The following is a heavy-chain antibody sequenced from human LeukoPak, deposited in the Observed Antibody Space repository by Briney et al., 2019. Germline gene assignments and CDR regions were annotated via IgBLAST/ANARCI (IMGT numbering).Heavy chain of an antibody. J-gene: IGHJ4*02. D-gene: IGHD3-22*01. V-gene: IGHV4-4*07. CDR3: ARRTYYHDSSGYYFDY. Sequence: PSETLSLTCTVSGGSISSYYWSWIRQPAGKGLEWIGRIYTSGSTNYNPSLKSRVTMSVDTSKNQFSLKLSSVTAADTAIYYCARRTYYHDSSGYYFDYWGQGTLVTVSS. CDR2: IYTSGST. CDR1: GGSISSYY.